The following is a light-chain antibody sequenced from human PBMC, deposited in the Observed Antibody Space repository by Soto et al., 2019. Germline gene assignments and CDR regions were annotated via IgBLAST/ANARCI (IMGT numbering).Light chain of an antibody. V-gene: IGKV1-27*01. CDR3: QQYNSAPWT. Sequence: DIPMTQSPSSLSASVGDSVTITCRASQGSSNFLAWHQQKPGKVPKLLIYAASTLQSGGPSRFSGSGSGTNFTLTITSLQPADVATYYCQQYNSAPWTFGQGTKVEIK. CDR2: AAS. J-gene: IGKJ1*01. CDR1: QGSSNF.